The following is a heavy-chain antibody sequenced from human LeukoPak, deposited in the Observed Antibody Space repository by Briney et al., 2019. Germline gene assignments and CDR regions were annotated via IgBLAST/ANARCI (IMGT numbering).Heavy chain of an antibody. CDR1: GFTFSIYW. Sequence: GGSLRLSCAASGFTFSIYWMHWVRQAPGKGLVWVSRIKSDGSTNYADSVKGRFTISRDNAKNTVSLQMNSLRPEDTGVYYCARAPSEIGGYYPEYFRHWGQGTLVTVSS. V-gene: IGHV3-74*01. J-gene: IGHJ1*01. CDR3: ARAPSEIGGYYPEYFRH. D-gene: IGHD3-22*01. CDR2: IKSDGST.